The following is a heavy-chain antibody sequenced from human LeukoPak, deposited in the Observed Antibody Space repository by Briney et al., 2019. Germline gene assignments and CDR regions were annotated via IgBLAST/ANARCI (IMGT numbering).Heavy chain of an antibody. V-gene: IGHV1-8*01. CDR1: GYTFTSYD. Sequence: GASVKVSCKASGYTFTSYDINWVRQATGQGLEWMGWMNPNSGNTGYAQEFQGRVTMTRNTSISTAYMELSSLRSEDTAVYYCARGGYDFWSGYYPSKGMDVWGQGTTVTVSS. D-gene: IGHD3-3*01. CDR2: MNPNSGNT. J-gene: IGHJ6*02. CDR3: ARGGYDFWSGYYPSKGMDV.